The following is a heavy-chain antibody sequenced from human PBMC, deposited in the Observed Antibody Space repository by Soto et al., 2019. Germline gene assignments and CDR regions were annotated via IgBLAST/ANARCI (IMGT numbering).Heavy chain of an antibody. J-gene: IGHJ6*03. CDR3: ARGSGHNYYYMDV. CDR1: GFTFSSAG. D-gene: IGHD3-10*01. Sequence: QVQLVESGGGVVQPGRSLRLSCAASGFTFSSAGMHWVRQAPGKGLEWVAVIWYDGSYEFYVDSVKGRFTISRDNSKNPLYLQMISLRAEATALFYCARGSGHNYYYMDVWGNGTTVTVS. CDR2: IWYDGSYE. V-gene: IGHV3-33*01.